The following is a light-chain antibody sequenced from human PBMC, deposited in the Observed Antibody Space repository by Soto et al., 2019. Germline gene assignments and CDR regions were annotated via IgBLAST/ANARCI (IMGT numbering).Light chain of an antibody. V-gene: IGLV2-14*01. CDR2: EVS. CDR3: SSFSSITREV. CDR1: SSDVGGYSY. Sequence: QSALTQPASVSGSPGQSITISCTGTSSDVGGYSYVSWYQQHPGKTPKLMIYEVSNRPSGVSHRFSGSKSGNTASLTISGRQTEDEADYYCSSFSSITREVFGGGTKLTAL. J-gene: IGLJ2*01.